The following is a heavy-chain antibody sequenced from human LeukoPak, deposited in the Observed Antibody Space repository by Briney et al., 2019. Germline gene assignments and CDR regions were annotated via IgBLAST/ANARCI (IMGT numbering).Heavy chain of an antibody. CDR1: GGSISSGSYY. J-gene: IGHJ4*02. V-gene: IGHV4-61*02. CDR3: AKGKKYDSSSDFDY. CDR2: IYTSGST. Sequence: SETLSLTCTVSGGSISSGSYYWSWIRQPAGKGLEWIGRIYTSGSTNYNPSLKSRVTISVDMSNSQNHFSLSLSSVTAADTAVYYCAKGKKYDSSSDFDYWGQGTLVTVSS. D-gene: IGHD6-6*01.